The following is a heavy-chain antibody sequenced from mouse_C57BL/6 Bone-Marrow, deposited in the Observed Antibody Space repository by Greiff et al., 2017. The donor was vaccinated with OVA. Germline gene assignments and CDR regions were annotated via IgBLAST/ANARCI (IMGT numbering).Heavy chain of an antibody. V-gene: IGHV1-19*01. Sequence: EVQLQQSGPVLVKPGASVKMSCKASGYTFTDYYMNWVKQSHGKSLEWIGVINPYNGGTSYNQKLKGKATLTVDKSSSTAYMELNSLTSEDSAVYYCARSSMIRDWYFDVWGTGTTVTVSS. CDR2: INPYNGGT. CDR1: GYTFTDYY. J-gene: IGHJ1*03. D-gene: IGHD2-4*01. CDR3: ARSSMIRDWYFDV.